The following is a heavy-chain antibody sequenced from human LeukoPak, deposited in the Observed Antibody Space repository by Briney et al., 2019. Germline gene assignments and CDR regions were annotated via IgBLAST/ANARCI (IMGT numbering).Heavy chain of an antibody. CDR2: FYYSGST. CDR1: GDSISSSPDY. V-gene: IGHV4-39*01. Sequence: SETLSLTCTVSGDSISSSPDYWGWIRQSPGKGLEWIGSFYYSGSTYYNPSLKSRVTISVDASKNQFSLNLSPVTAADTAVYYCTRHGDFTYWGQGTLVTVSS. D-gene: IGHD2-21*02. CDR3: TRHGDFTY. J-gene: IGHJ4*02.